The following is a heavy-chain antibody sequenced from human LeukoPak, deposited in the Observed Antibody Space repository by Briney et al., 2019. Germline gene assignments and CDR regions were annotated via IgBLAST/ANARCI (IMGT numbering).Heavy chain of an antibody. CDR3: VRARFDY. J-gene: IGHJ4*02. V-gene: IGHV4-34*01. CDR2: INHGGST. Sequence: PSETLSLTCAVFGGSLTTYYWTWIRQPPGKGLEWIGEINHGGSTNYNPSLKSRVTISVDTSKNQFSLKLTSVTAADTAVYYCVRARFDYWGQGTLVTVSS. CDR1: GGSLTTYY.